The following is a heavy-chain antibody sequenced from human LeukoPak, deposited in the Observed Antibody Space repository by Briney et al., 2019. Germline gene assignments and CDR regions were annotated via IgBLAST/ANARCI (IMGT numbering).Heavy chain of an antibody. D-gene: IGHD6-19*01. J-gene: IGHJ4*02. CDR2: ISGSSGYT. Sequence: GGSLRLSCAASGFTFSNYAMSWVRQVPGKGLEWVSSISGSSGYTYYADSVKGRLTISRDKSKNTLYLQMNSLRAEDTALYYCAKANYSSGWDYWGQGTLVTASS. CDR1: GFTFSNYA. CDR3: AKANYSSGWDY. V-gene: IGHV3-23*01.